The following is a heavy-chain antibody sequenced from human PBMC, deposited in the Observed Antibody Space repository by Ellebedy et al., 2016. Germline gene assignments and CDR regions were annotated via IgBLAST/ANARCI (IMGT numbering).Heavy chain of an antibody. CDR1: GYTFTGYY. D-gene: IGHD6-19*01. V-gene: IGHV1-2*02. CDR3: ARVVRGKAVAGGY. J-gene: IGHJ4*02. CDR2: INPNSGGT. Sequence: ASVKVSCKASGYTFTGYYMHWVRQATGQGLEWMGWINPNSGGTNYAQKLQGRVTMTTDTSTSTAYMELRSLRSDDTAVYYCARVVRGKAVAGGYWGQGNLVNVSS.